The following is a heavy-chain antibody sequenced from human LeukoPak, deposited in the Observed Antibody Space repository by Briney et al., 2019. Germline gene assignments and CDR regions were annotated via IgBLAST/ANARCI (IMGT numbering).Heavy chain of an antibody. V-gene: IGHV3-7*03. Sequence: GGSLRLSCVASGFIFSNYWMSWVRQVPGKGLEWVANMKQDGREKYLVDSVKGRFTISRDNAKNSVYLQMNSLRAEDTAVYYCARDGEFYYDSSSYWGQGSLVTVSS. CDR3: ARDGEFYYDSSSY. CDR1: GFIFSNYW. J-gene: IGHJ4*02. CDR2: MKQDGREK. D-gene: IGHD3-22*01.